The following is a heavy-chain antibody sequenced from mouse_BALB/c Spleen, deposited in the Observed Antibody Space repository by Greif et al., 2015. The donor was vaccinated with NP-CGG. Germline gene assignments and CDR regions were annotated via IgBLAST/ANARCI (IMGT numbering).Heavy chain of an antibody. CDR3: ASITTAHYYAMDY. D-gene: IGHD1-2*01. V-gene: IGHV2-9*02. CDR2: IWAGGST. J-gene: IGHJ4*01. CDR1: GFSLTSYG. Sequence: VQLQQSGPGLVAPSQSLSITCTVSGFSLTSYGVHWVRQPPGKGLEWLGVIWAGGSTNYNSALMSRLSISKDNSKSQVFLKMNSLQTDDTAMYYCASITTAHYYAMDYRGQGTSVTVSS.